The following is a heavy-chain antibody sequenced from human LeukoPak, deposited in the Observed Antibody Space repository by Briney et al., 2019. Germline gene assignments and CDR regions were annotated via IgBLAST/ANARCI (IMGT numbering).Heavy chain of an antibody. D-gene: IGHD3/OR15-3a*01. Sequence: SETLSLTCTVSGGSISSSSYYWGWIRQPPGKGLEWIGSIYYSGSTYYNPSLKSRVTISVDTSKNQFSLKLSSVTAADTAVYYCARGVMDVNYFDYWGQGTLVTVSS. CDR1: GGSISSSSYY. CDR3: ARGVMDVNYFDY. J-gene: IGHJ4*02. V-gene: IGHV4-39*07. CDR2: IYYSGST.